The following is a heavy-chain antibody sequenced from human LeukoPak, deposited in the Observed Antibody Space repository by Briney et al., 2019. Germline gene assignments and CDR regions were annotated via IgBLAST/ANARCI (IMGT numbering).Heavy chain of an antibody. CDR1: GFTFDGYA. CDR2: VSERGVIT. Sequence: GGSLRLSCAASGFTFDGYAMSWVRQAPGKGLEWVSTVSERGVITTYANSVKGRFTISRDDSKSTLFLQMNSLRAEDTAIYYCAKNFDIGVLAPPFDYWGQGTLVTVSS. J-gene: IGHJ4*02. D-gene: IGHD2-15*01. V-gene: IGHV3-23*01. CDR3: AKNFDIGVLAPPFDY.